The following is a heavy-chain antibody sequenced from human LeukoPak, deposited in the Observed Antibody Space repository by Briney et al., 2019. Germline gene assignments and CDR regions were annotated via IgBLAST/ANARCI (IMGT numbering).Heavy chain of an antibody. CDR3: ARESYYYGSGAFDP. D-gene: IGHD3-10*01. J-gene: IGHJ5*02. Sequence: GGSQRLSCAASGFIISDFYMSWIRQAPGKGLEWVSYSSTSGSTISYADSVKGRFTISRDNAKNSLYLEMNSLRAEDTAVYYCARESYYYGSGAFDPWGRGTLVTVSS. V-gene: IGHV3-11*01. CDR2: SSTSGSTI. CDR1: GFIISDFY.